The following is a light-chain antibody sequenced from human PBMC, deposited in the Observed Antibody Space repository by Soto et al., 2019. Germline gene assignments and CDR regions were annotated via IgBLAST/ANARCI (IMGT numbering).Light chain of an antibody. V-gene: IGLV2-8*01. J-gene: IGLJ1*01. CDR2: EVD. Sequence: QSVLTQPPSASGSPGQSVTISCTGTISDVGFFNYVSWYQHHPGKVPRFLIYEVDKRPSGVPDRFSGSKSGNTAYLTISGLQVEDEADYFCSSFVDGSSYVFGTGTKVTVL. CDR3: SSFVDGSSYV. CDR1: ISDVGFFNY.